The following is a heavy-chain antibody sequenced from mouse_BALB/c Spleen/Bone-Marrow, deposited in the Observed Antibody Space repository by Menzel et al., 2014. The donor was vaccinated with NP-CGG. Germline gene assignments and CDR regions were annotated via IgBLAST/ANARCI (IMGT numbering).Heavy chain of an antibody. CDR2: IWSDGST. CDR3: ARRGSFYAMDY. V-gene: IGHV2-6-1*01. Sequence: QVQLQQSGPGLVAPSQSLSITCTISGFSLTSYGVHWVRQPPGKGLEWLVVIWSDGSTTYNSALKSRLSISKDNSRSQVFLKVNSLQTGDTAMYYCARRGSFYAMDYWGQGTSVTVSS. J-gene: IGHJ4*01. CDR1: GFSLTSYG.